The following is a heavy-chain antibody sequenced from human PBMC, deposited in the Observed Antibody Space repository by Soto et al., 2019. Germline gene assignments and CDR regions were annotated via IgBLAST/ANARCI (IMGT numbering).Heavy chain of an antibody. V-gene: IGHV3-30*18. J-gene: IGHJ6*02. CDR3: AKGGPVPVVILWVAPSTNYGVDL. Sequence: GGSLRLSCAASGFTFSSYGMHWVRQSPGKGLEWVAIISYDGSDKYYADSVKGRFTISRDNSKNTLYLQMNSLRAEDTAVYYCAKGGPVPVVILWVAPSTNYGVDLWGQGTTVTVSS. CDR2: ISYDGSDK. CDR1: GFTFSSYG. D-gene: IGHD2-2*01.